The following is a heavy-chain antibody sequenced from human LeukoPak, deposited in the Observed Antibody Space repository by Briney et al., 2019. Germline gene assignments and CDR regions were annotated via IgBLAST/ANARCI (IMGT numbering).Heavy chain of an antibody. V-gene: IGHV3-7*01. J-gene: IGHJ4*02. CDR1: GFTFTTYW. CDR2: IKQDGNEK. Sequence: GVLRLSCAASGFTFTTYWMSWVRQAPGKGLEWVANIKQDGNEKYYVESVKGRFTISRDNAKNSLYLQMNSLRVEDTAVYYCAKVAIYYYGSESYYFFEHWGQGTPVTASS. D-gene: IGHD3-10*01. CDR3: AKVAIYYYGSESYYFFEH.